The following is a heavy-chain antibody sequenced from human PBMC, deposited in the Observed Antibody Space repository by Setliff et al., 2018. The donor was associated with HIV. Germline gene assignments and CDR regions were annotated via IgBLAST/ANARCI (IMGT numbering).Heavy chain of an antibody. CDR2: IHPIFNKV. J-gene: IGHJ5*02. CDR3: ARDNVDSDSRPYLHH. V-gene: IGHV1-69*04. CDR1: GGSFSSYA. D-gene: IGHD3-22*01. Sequence: SVKVSCKASGGSFSSYALHWVRQAPGQGLEWMGNIHPIFNKVNYAQKFRGRVTITADKSTSTAYMELSSLTSDDAAVYFCARDNVDSDSRPYLHHWGQGTLVTVSS.